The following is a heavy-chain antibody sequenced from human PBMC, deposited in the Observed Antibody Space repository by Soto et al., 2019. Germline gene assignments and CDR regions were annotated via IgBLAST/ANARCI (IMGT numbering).Heavy chain of an antibody. CDR2: ISGSGGST. CDR1: GFTFSSYA. V-gene: IGHV3-23*01. D-gene: IGHD6-19*01. J-gene: IGHJ4*02. CDR3: AKPGSGWGYFDY. Sequence: ESVGGLVQPGGSLRLSCAASGFTFSSYAMSWVRQAPGKGLEWVSAISGSGGSTYYADSVKGRFTISRDNSKNTLYLQMNSLRAEDTAVYYCAKPGSGWGYFDYWGQGTLVTVSS.